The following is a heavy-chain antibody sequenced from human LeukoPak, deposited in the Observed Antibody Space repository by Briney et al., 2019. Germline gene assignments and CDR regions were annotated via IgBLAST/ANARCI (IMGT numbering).Heavy chain of an antibody. Sequence: ASVKVSCKASGYTFTGYYIHWVRQAPGQGLEWMGWININSGGGIYAEKFQGRVTVTRDTSISTAYMELSRLRSDDTAVYYCARTGPYDGSGYYFVGGDYYFDYWGQGTPVTVSS. J-gene: IGHJ4*02. V-gene: IGHV1-2*02. CDR1: GYTFTGYY. CDR2: ININSGGG. CDR3: ARTGPYDGSGYYFVGGDYYFDY. D-gene: IGHD3-22*01.